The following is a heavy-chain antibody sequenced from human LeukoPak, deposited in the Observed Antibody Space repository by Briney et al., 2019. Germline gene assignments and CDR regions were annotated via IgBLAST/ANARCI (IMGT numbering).Heavy chain of an antibody. CDR2: VSSDGSST. D-gene: IGHD5-24*01. CDR1: EFTFSSYW. V-gene: IGHV3-74*01. CDR3: VRERDWAFDY. J-gene: IGHJ4*02. Sequence: GGSLRLSCAVSEFTFSSYWMHWVRQAPGKGLVWVSRVSSDGSSTAYADSVKGRFTISRDNAKNTLYLQMNSLRAEDTAVYYCVRERDWAFDYWGQGTLVTVSS.